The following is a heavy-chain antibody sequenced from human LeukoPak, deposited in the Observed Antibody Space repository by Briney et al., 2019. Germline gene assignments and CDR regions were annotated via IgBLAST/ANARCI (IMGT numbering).Heavy chain of an antibody. D-gene: IGHD4-17*01. CDR3: ARGYGDYDYFDY. CDR2: IYGGGST. Sequence: GGSLRLSCAASGFTVSSNYMSWVRQAPGKGLEWVSVIYGGGSTYYADSVKGRFTISRDNSKNTLYLQMNSLRAEDTAVYYCARGYGDYDYFDYWGQGTLVTVSS. J-gene: IGHJ4*02. V-gene: IGHV3-53*01. CDR1: GFTVSSNY.